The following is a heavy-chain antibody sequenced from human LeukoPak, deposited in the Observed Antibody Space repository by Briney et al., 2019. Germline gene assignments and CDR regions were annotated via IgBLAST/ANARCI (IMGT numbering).Heavy chain of an antibody. CDR1: GFTFSSYS. V-gene: IGHV3-21*01. D-gene: IGHD3-3*01. J-gene: IGHJ5*02. Sequence: GGSLRLSCAASGFTFSSYSMNWVRQAPGKWLEWVSSISSSSSYIYYADSVKGRFTISRDNAKNSLYLQMNSLRAEDTAVYYCARTDYDFWSGRFDPWGRGTLVTVSS. CDR3: ARTDYDFWSGRFDP. CDR2: ISSSSSYI.